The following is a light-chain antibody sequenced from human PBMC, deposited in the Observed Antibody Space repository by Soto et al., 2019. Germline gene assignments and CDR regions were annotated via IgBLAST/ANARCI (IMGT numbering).Light chain of an antibody. CDR1: QSVSSSY. J-gene: IGKJ5*01. CDR3: QHYGSPIT. V-gene: IGKV3-20*01. Sequence: EIVLTQSPGTLSLSPGERATLSCRASQSVSSSYLAWYQQKPGQAPSLLIYGASSRATGLPDRFSGSVSGTDFTLTSSILEPEDFAVYYCQHYGSPITFGQGTRLEIK. CDR2: GAS.